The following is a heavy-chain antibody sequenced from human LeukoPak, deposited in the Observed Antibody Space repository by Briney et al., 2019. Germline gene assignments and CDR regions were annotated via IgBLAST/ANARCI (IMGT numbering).Heavy chain of an antibody. CDR2: IIPILGIA. V-gene: IGHV1-69*04. CDR3: ASSQITMIVVVYYYYGMDV. CDR1: GGTFSNYA. D-gene: IGHD3-22*01. Sequence: SVKVSCKASGGTFSNYAISWVRQAPGQGLEWMGRIIPILGIANYAQKFQGRVTITADKSTSTAYMELSSLRSEDTAVYYCASSQITMIVVVYYYYGMDVWGQGTTVTVSS. J-gene: IGHJ6*02.